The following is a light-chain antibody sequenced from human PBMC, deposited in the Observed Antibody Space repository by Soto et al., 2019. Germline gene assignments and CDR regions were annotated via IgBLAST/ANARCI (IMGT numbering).Light chain of an antibody. CDR2: DNS. V-gene: IGLV1-40*01. J-gene: IGLJ2*01. CDR3: QSYDTSLSGWVV. CDR1: SSNIGAGYD. Sequence: QSVLTQPASVSGAPGQTVTISCTGGSSNIGAGYDVHWYRQLPGTAPELLIYDNSNRPSGVPARFSGSKSGTSAPLAITGLQADDEADYYCQSYDTSLSGWVVFGGGTQLTVL.